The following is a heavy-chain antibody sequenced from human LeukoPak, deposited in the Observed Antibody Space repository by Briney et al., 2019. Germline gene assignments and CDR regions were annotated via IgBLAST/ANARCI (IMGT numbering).Heavy chain of an antibody. V-gene: IGHV3-21*04. CDR1: GFTFSSYS. CDR3: AIERDYDILTGQGAFDI. D-gene: IGHD3-9*01. Sequence: GGSLRLSCAASGFTFSSYSMNWVRQAPGKGLEWVSSISSSSSYIYYADSVKGRFTISRDNAKNSLYLQMNSLRAEDTALYYCAIERDYDILTGQGAFDIWGQGTMVTVSS. CDR2: ISSSSSYI. J-gene: IGHJ3*02.